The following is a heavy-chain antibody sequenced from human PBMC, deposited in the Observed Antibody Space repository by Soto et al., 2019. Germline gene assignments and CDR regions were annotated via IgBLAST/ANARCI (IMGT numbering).Heavy chain of an antibody. Sequence: SVKVSCKASGGTFSSYAISWVRQAPGQGLEWMGGIIPIFGTANYAQKFQGRVTITADESTSTAYMELSSLRSEDTAVYYCARGILHDYCGPNWFDPWGQGTLVTVSS. D-gene: IGHD4-17*01. V-gene: IGHV1-69*13. J-gene: IGHJ5*02. CDR1: GGTFSSYA. CDR2: IIPIFGTA. CDR3: ARGILHDYCGPNWFDP.